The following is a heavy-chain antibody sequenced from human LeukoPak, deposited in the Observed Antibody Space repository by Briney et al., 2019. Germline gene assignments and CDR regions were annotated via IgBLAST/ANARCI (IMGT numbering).Heavy chain of an antibody. CDR1: GFTFSSYT. CDR3: ARSGCSGGSCYGVFDY. J-gene: IGHJ4*02. Sequence: GGSLRLSCAASGFTFSSYTMNRVRQAPGKGLEWVSSISGSSIYIYYADSAKGRFTISRDNAKNSLYLRMNSLRAEDTAVYYCARSGCSGGSCYGVFDYWGQGTLVTVSS. V-gene: IGHV3-21*01. CDR2: ISGSSIYI. D-gene: IGHD2-15*01.